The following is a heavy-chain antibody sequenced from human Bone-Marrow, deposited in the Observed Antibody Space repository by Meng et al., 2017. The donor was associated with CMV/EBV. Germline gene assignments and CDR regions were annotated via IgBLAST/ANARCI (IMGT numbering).Heavy chain of an antibody. CDR1: RGSISSGGYY. V-gene: IGHV4-31*03. Sequence: SETLSLTCTVSRGSISSGGYYWNWIRQQSGKGLEWIGYIYYSGSTFYNPSLKSRVTISVDTSKNQFSLKLSSVTAADTAVYYCARGTNYFDSWGQGTTVTVSS. D-gene: IGHD1-1*01. CDR2: IYYSGST. CDR3: ARGTNYFDS. J-gene: IGHJ4*03.